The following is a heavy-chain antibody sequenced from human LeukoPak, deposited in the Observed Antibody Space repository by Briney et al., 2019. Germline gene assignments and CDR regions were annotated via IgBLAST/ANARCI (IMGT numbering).Heavy chain of an antibody. CDR2: ISGSGGST. D-gene: IGHD3-22*01. V-gene: IGHV3-23*01. Sequence: PGGSLRLSCAASGFTFSSYAMSWVRQAPGKGLEWVSAISGSGGSTYYADSVKGRFTISRDNSKNTLYLQMNSLRAEDTAVYYCAKADYYDSSGVSYAFDIWGQGTMVTVSS. CDR3: AKADYYDSSGVSYAFDI. CDR1: GFTFSSYA. J-gene: IGHJ3*02.